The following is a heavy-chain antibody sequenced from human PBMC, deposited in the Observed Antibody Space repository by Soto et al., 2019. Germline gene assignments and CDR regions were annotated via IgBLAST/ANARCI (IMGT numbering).Heavy chain of an antibody. CDR1: GGSISSGGYY. J-gene: IGHJ4*02. CDR2: IYYSGST. V-gene: IGHV4-31*03. CDR3: ARVFGATHNDY. D-gene: IGHD2-15*01. Sequence: QVQLQESGPGLVKPSQTLSLTCTVSGGSISSGGYYWSWIRQHPGKGLEWIGYIYYSGSTYYNPSLKSRVTLSVDTSKIEFSLKLRSVTAGDTAVYYCARVFGATHNDYWGQGTLVTVSS.